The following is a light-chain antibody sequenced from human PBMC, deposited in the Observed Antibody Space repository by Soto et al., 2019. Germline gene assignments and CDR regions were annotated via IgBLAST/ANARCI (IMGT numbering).Light chain of an antibody. CDR1: SSNIGAGYE. CDR2: DNS. CDR3: QSYDSSLSGSVV. Sequence: QSVLTQPPSVSGAPGQRVTISCTGSSSNIGAGYEVHWYRQLPGTAPKLLIYDNSNRPSGVPDRFSGSKSGTSASLAITGLQAEDEADYYCQSYDSSLSGSVVFGGGTKVTVL. J-gene: IGLJ2*01. V-gene: IGLV1-40*01.